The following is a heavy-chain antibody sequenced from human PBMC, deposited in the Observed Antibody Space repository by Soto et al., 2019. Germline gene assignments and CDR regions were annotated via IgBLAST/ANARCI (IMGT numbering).Heavy chain of an antibody. CDR1: GGSVSSYY. Sequence: QVQLQESGPGLVKASETLSLTCTVSGGSVSSYYWSWIRQPPGKGLEWIGYIFYSGSTSYNPSLKSRVTMSVDTAKNQFSLKLSPVTAADTAVYYCARHGGITMVRGVLAAFDIWGQWTMVSVSS. D-gene: IGHD3-10*01. J-gene: IGHJ3*02. CDR2: IFYSGST. CDR3: ARHGGITMVRGVLAAFDI. V-gene: IGHV4-59*08.